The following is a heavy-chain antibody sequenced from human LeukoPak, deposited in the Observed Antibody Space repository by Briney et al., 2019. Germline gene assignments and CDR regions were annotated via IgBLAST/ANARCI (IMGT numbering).Heavy chain of an antibody. J-gene: IGHJ4*02. V-gene: IGHV3-20*04. Sequence: GGSLRLSCAASGFTFDDYGMTWVRQAPGKGLEWVSGINWNGDTIGYADSVKGRFTISRDNAKNSLYLQMNSLRAEDMALYYCAKDIGTEYSSSSGSYFDYWGQGTLVTVSS. D-gene: IGHD6-6*01. CDR1: GFTFDDYG. CDR2: INWNGDTI. CDR3: AKDIGTEYSSSSGSYFDY.